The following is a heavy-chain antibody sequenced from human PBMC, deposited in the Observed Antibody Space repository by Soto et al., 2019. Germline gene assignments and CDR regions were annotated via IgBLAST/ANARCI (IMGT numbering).Heavy chain of an antibody. CDR1: GGTFSSYA. D-gene: IGHD3-10*01. J-gene: IGHJ6*02. V-gene: IGHV1-69*13. CDR2: IIPILGTA. Sequence: SVKVSCKASGGTFSSYAISWVRQAPGQGLEWMGGIIPILGTANYAQKFQGRVTITADESTSTAYMELSSLRSEDTAVYYCARGGSGSYSPLFPYYGMDVWGQGTTVTVSS. CDR3: ARGGSGSYSPLFPYYGMDV.